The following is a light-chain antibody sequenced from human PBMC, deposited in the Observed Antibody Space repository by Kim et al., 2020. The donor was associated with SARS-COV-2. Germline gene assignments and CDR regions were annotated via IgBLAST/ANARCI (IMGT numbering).Light chain of an antibody. V-gene: IGLV4-69*01. CDR2: LNSDGSH. Sequence: ASVKLTCTLSGGHSSYAIAWHQQQPEKGPRYLMKLNSDGSHSKGDGIPDRFSGSSSGAERYLTISSLQSEDEADYYCQTWGTGIVVFGGGTQLTVL. J-gene: IGLJ2*01. CDR3: QTWGTGIVV. CDR1: GGHSSYA.